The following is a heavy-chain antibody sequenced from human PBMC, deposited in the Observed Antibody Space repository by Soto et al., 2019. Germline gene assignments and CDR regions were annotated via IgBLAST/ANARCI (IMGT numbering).Heavy chain of an antibody. V-gene: IGHV1-69*13. CDR3: ARAVTGGEAFDI. J-gene: IGHJ3*02. CDR2: IIPIFGTA. D-gene: IGHD4-4*01. Sequence: ASVKVSCKASGGTFSSYAISWVRQAPGQGLEWMGGIIPIFGTANYAQKFQGRVTITADESTSTAYMELSSLRSEDTAVYYCARAVTGGEAFDIWGQGTMVTVSS. CDR1: GGTFSSYA.